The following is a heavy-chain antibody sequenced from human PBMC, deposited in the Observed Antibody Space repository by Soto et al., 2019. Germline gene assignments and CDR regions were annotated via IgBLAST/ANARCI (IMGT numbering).Heavy chain of an antibody. J-gene: IGHJ4*02. CDR1: GFSLTTSGVG. CDR2: IFWDDDK. V-gene: IGHV2-5*02. CDR3: AHRVLRTVFGLVTTTAIYFDF. D-gene: IGHD3-3*01. Sequence: QITLNESGPTVVRPTETLTLTCRVSGFSLTTSGVGVGWIRQSPGQSPEWLALIFWDDDKRYSASLKSRLTITKDTSKNQVVLTVSDLDPTDTATYYCAHRVLRTVFGLVTTTAIYFDFWGQGTPVAVSS.